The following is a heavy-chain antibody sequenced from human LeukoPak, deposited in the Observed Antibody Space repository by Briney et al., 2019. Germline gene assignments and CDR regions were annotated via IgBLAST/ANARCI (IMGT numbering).Heavy chain of an antibody. J-gene: IGHJ4*02. CDR2: INRDGTKT. D-gene: IGHD2-21*01. Sequence: GGSLRLSCAASGFTFTSFWMTWVRQSPGKGLEWVANINRDGTKTTYVDSVKGRFTISRDNAKNSLFLHMSSLRAEDTAVYYCATAPAAADSSWGQGKLVVVSS. V-gene: IGHV3-7*01. CDR1: GFTFTSFW. CDR3: ATAPAAADSS.